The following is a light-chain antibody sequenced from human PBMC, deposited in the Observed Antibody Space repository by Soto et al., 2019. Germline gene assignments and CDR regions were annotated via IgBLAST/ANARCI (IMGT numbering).Light chain of an antibody. CDR2: DAF. CDR1: QSVGSN. Sequence: EIVLTQSPATLSLTPGERATLSCRASQSVGSNLVWYQQKPGQAPRLLIYDAFNRATGIPARFSGSGSGTDFTLTISSLEPEDFAVYYWQQRSNWPLTFGGGTKVEIK. J-gene: IGKJ4*01. V-gene: IGKV3-11*01. CDR3: QQRSNWPLT.